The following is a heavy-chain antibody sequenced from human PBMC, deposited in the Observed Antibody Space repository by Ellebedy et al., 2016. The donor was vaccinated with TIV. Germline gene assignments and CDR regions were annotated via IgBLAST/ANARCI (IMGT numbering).Heavy chain of an antibody. CDR1: GYTFTSYY. CDR2: INPHDGST. J-gene: IGHJ4*02. CDR3: VREKIGCSSSSCYFDF. Sequence: ASVKVSCKASGYTFTSYYMHWVRQAPGQGFDWMGWINPHDGSTIYPQKFQGRVTMTGDTSINTGYMELRRLTADDTAVYFCVREKIGCSSSSCYFDFWGQGTLVTVSS. D-gene: IGHD2-2*01. V-gene: IGHV1-2*02.